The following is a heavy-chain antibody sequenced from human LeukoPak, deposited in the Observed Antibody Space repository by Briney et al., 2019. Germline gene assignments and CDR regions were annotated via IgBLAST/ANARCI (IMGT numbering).Heavy chain of an antibody. J-gene: IGHJ4*02. Sequence: PGGSLRLSCAASGFTFSSYSMNWVRQAPGKGLEWVSSISSSSSYIYYADSVKGRFTISRDNAKNSLYLQMNSPRAEDTAVYYCARRGAVAFRYWGQGTLVTVSS. CDR2: ISSSSSYI. CDR3: ARRGAVAFRY. V-gene: IGHV3-21*01. CDR1: GFTFSSYS. D-gene: IGHD6-19*01.